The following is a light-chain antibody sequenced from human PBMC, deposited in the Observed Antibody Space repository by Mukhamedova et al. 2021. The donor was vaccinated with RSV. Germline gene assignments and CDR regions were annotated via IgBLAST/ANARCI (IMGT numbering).Light chain of an antibody. V-gene: IGKV3-20*01. Sequence: RATLSCRASQSVSSSYLAWYQQKPGQAPRLLIYGASSRATGIPDRFSGSGSGTDFTLTISRLEPEDFAVYYCQQYGSSPYTFGQGT. CDR1: QSVSSSY. CDR3: QQYGSSPYT. CDR2: GAS. J-gene: IGKJ2*01.